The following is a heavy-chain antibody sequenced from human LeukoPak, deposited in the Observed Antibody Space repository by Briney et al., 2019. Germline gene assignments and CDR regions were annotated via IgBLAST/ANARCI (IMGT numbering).Heavy chain of an antibody. V-gene: IGHV4-34*01. CDR3: ARGLRLRLGELSGIVDY. CDR2: INHSGST. Sequence: SETLSLTCTVSGGSISGYYWSWIRQPPGKGLEWIGEINHSGSTNYNPSLKSRVTISVDTSKNQFSLKLSSVTAADTAVYYCARGLRLRLGELSGIVDYWGQGTLVTVSS. CDR1: GGSISGYY. D-gene: IGHD3-16*02. J-gene: IGHJ4*02.